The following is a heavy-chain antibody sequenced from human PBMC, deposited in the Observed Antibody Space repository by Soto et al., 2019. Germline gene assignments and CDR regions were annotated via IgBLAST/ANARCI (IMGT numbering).Heavy chain of an antibody. V-gene: IGHV3-21*01. J-gene: IGHJ3*02. CDR3: ARDEKDFDWSILEAFDI. CDR1: GFTFSSYR. D-gene: IGHD3-9*01. CDR2: ISSSSSYI. Sequence: AGGSLRLSCAASGFTFSSYRMNWVRQAPGKGLEWVSSISSSSSYIYYADSVKGRFTISRDNAKNSLYLQMNSLRAEDTAVYYCARDEKDFDWSILEAFDIWGQGTMVTVSS.